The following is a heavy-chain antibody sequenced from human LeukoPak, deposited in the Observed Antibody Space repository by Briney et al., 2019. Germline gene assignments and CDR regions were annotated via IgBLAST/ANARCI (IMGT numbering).Heavy chain of an antibody. CDR1: GFTVSSNY. CDR3: ARQPTYYGSGSYYNDEPGLFDY. J-gene: IGHJ4*02. CDR2: IYSGGST. D-gene: IGHD3-10*01. Sequence: PGGSLRLSCAASGFTVSSNYMSWVRQAPGKGLEWVSVIYSGGSTYYADSVKGRFTISRDNAKNSLYLQMNSLRAEDTAVYYCARQPTYYGSGSYYNDEPGLFDYWGQGTLVTVSS. V-gene: IGHV3-66*04.